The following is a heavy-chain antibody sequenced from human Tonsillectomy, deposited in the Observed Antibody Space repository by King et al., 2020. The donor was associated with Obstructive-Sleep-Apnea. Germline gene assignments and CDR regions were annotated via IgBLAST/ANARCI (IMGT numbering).Heavy chain of an antibody. V-gene: IGHV4-39*07. D-gene: IGHD4-17*01. CDR1: GGSISSTSYY. J-gene: IGHJ3*02. CDR2: IYYSGST. Sequence: LQLQESGPGLVKPSETLSLTCTVSGGSISSTSYYWGWIRQPPGKGLKGIGTIYYSGSTYYNPSLNSRVTISLDTSKNQFSLKLSSVTAADTAVYYCARSVYGAIDAFDIWGQGTMVTVSS. CDR3: ARSVYGAIDAFDI.